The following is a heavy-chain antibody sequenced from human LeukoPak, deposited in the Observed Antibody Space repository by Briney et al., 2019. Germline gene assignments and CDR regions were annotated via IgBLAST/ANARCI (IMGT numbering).Heavy chain of an antibody. Sequence: SETLSLTCVLSGASIRSSDYYWAWIRQPPGKGLEWIGTVYYSGSTYYNPSLKSRLTISVDTSNNSISLKVTSLTAADTAEYYCARHGNWEPFDYWGQGSLVTVSS. D-gene: IGHD1-1*01. CDR3: ARHGNWEPFDY. CDR1: GASIRSSDYY. V-gene: IGHV4-39*01. CDR2: VYYSGST. J-gene: IGHJ4*02.